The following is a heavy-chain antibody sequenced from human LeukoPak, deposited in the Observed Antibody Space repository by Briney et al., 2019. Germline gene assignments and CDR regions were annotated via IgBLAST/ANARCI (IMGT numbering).Heavy chain of an antibody. CDR1: GFTFTTYW. CDR2: ISPSAGT. D-gene: IGHD3-22*01. CDR3: ARGIYYYDSSGYSIDY. J-gene: IGHJ4*02. V-gene: IGHV1-46*01. Sequence: GTSVKVSCKASGFTFTTYWMHWVRQAPGQGLEWMGIISPSAGTSYTQKFQGRVTMTRDTSTSTVYMELSSLRSEDTAVYYCARGIYYYDSSGYSIDYWGQGTLVTVSS.